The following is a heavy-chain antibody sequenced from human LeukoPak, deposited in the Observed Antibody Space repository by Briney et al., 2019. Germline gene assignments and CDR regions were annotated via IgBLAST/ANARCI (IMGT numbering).Heavy chain of an antibody. Sequence: PSETLSLTCTVSGGSISSSSYYWGWIRQPPGKGLEWIGSIYYSGSTYYNPSLKSRVTISVDTSKNQFSLKLSSVTAADTAVYYCATYCSSTSCPHRRAFDIWGQRTMVTVSS. CDR3: ATYCSSTSCPHRRAFDI. D-gene: IGHD2-2*01. CDR1: GGSISSSSYY. J-gene: IGHJ3*02. V-gene: IGHV4-39*01. CDR2: IYYSGST.